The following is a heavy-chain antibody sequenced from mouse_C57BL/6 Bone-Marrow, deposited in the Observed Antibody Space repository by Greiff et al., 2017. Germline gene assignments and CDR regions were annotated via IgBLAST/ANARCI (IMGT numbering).Heavy chain of an antibody. CDR2: IYPRSGNT. D-gene: IGHD2-4*01. V-gene: IGHV1-81*01. CDR1: GYTFTSYG. CDR3: ARLYYDYGRFAY. J-gene: IGHJ3*01. Sequence: QVQLQQSGAELARPGASVKLSCKASGYTFTSYGISWVKQRTGQGLEWIGEIYPRSGNTYYNEKFKGQATLTADKSSSTAYMELRSLTSEDSAVYFFARLYYDYGRFAYWGQGPLVTFSP.